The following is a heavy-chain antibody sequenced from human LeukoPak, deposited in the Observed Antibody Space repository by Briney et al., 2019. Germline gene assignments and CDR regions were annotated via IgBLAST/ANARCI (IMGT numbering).Heavy chain of an antibody. Sequence: SVTVSCKASGGTFSSYAISWVRQAPGQGLEWMGRIIPILGIANYAQKFQGRVTITADKSTSTAYMELSSLRSEDTAVYYCANAVVAVSSWSFDYWGQGTLVTVSS. CDR1: GGTFSSYA. CDR3: ANAVVAVSSWSFDY. CDR2: IIPILGIA. D-gene: IGHD6-13*01. V-gene: IGHV1-69*04. J-gene: IGHJ4*02.